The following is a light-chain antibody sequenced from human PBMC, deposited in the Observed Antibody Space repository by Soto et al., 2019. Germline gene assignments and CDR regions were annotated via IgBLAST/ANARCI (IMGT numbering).Light chain of an antibody. Sequence: EIVLTQSPGTLSLSPGERATLSCRASQSVSSSLAWYQQKPGQPPRVLIYGASTRATGIPARFSGSGFGTEFTLTISSLQSEDFVVYYCQQYSNWPLLSFGGGTKVDI. CDR1: QSVSSS. CDR3: QQYSNWPLLS. CDR2: GAS. J-gene: IGKJ4*01. V-gene: IGKV3-15*01.